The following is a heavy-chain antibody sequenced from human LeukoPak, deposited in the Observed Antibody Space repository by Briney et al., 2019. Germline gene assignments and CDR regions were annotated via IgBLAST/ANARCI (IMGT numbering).Heavy chain of an antibody. D-gene: IGHD3-3*01. V-gene: IGHV4-59*01. Sequence: SETLSLTCSVSGGSISSYYWSWIRQPPGKGLEWIAYIHYNGNTNYNPSLKSRVTISVDTSKNQFSLKLTSVTAEDTAVYYCARGGPYDFWSGLRPSDYYYGMDVWGQGTTVTVSS. CDR1: GGSISSYY. CDR2: IHYNGNT. J-gene: IGHJ6*02. CDR3: ARGGPYDFWSGLRPSDYYYGMDV.